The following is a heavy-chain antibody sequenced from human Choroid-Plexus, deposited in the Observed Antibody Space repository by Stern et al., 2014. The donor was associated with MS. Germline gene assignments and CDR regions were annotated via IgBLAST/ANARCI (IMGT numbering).Heavy chain of an antibody. J-gene: IGHJ6*02. V-gene: IGHV3-7*01. CDR2: IKEDGTEK. Sequence: EVQLVESGGGLVQPGGSLTISCTAAGFTFGNYWMTWVRQAPGKGLEWVANIKEDGTEKNYVDSVKGRFTISRDNARNSLYLQMNSLRVEDTALYYCATVYNTIYGIVTQRGSGMDVWGQGTTVIVSS. CDR1: GFTFGNYW. D-gene: IGHD3-3*01. CDR3: ATVYNTIYGIVTQRGSGMDV.